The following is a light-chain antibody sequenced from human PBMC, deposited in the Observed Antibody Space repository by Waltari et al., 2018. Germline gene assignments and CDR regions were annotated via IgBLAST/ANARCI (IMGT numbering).Light chain of an antibody. Sequence: EIVMTQSPATLSVSPGERATLSCRASQSVSRNLAWYQQKPGQAPKLLTYGASTRATGIPARFSGSGSGTEFTLTISSMQSEDFAVYYCQQYNNWPGTFGQGTKVEIK. J-gene: IGKJ1*01. CDR1: QSVSRN. CDR2: GAS. V-gene: IGKV3-15*01. CDR3: QQYNNWPGT.